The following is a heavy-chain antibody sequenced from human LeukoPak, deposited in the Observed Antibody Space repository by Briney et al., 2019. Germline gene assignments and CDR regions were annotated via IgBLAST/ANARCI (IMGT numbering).Heavy chain of an antibody. V-gene: IGHV1-69*04. CDR2: IIPIFGIA. J-gene: IGHJ4*02. D-gene: IGHD1-7*01. CDR1: GGTFSSYA. CDR3: ARDSELHY. Sequence: SVKVSCKASGGTFSSYAISWVRQAPGQGLEWMGRIIPIFGIANYAQKFQGRVTITADKSTSTAYMELSSLRPEDTAVYYCARDSELHYWGQGTLVTVSS.